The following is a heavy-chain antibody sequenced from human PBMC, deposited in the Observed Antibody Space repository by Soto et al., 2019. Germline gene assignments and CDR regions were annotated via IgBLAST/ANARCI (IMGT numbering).Heavy chain of an antibody. Sequence: QVQLVQSGAEVKKYGSSVKVSCKASGGTFSRYAISWVRQAPGQGLEGMGGITPMFGTANYAQRFQGRVTITADDSTSTTYMQMSSLRSDDTAVYYCAQTLGLDVAGPGRFDLWGRGTLVPVSS. D-gene: IGHD6-19*01. CDR1: GGTFSRYA. V-gene: IGHV1-69*12. CDR3: AQTLGLDVAGPGRFDL. CDR2: ITPMFGTA. J-gene: IGHJ2*01.